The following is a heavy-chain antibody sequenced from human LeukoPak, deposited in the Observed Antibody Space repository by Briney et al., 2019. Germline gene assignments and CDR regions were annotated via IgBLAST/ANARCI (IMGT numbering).Heavy chain of an antibody. Sequence: GGSLRLSCAASGFTFSSYGMHWVRQAPGKGLEWVAVISSDGSNKFYADSVKGRFTISRDGSKNTLYLQMNSLRPDDTAVYFCAKPQVTANWYYFHYWGQGTLVTVSS. CDR3: AKPQVTANWYYFHY. CDR1: GFTFSSYG. CDR2: ISSDGSNK. V-gene: IGHV3-30*18. J-gene: IGHJ4*02. D-gene: IGHD2-21*02.